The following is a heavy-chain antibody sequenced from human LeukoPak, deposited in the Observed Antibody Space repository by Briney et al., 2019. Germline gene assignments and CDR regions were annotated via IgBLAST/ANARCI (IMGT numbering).Heavy chain of an antibody. J-gene: IGHJ3*02. D-gene: IGHD3-22*01. CDR1: GFTVSSNY. CDR2: IYSGGST. Sequence: GGSLRLSCAASGFTVSSNYMSWVRQAPGKGLEWVSVIYSGGSTYYADSVKGRFTISRDNSKNTLYLQMNSLRAEDTAVYCCARVHSSGYSMERAFDIWGQGAMVTVSS. V-gene: IGHV3-53*01. CDR3: ARVHSSGYSMERAFDI.